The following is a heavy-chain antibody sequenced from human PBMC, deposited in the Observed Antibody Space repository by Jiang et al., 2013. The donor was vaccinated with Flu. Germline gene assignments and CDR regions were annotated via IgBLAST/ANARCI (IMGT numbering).Heavy chain of an antibody. Sequence: VQLVESGGGVVQPGRSLRLSCAASGFTFSSYGMHWVRQAPGKGLEWVAVIWYDGSNKYHADSVKGRFTISRDNSKNTLYLQMNSLRAEDTAVYYCARDFTPYDILTGRYYYYGMDVWGQGTTVTVSS. CDR3: ARDFTPYDILTGRYYYYGMDV. CDR2: IWYDGSNK. V-gene: IGHV3-33*08. CDR1: GFTFSSYG. D-gene: IGHD3-9*01. J-gene: IGHJ6*02.